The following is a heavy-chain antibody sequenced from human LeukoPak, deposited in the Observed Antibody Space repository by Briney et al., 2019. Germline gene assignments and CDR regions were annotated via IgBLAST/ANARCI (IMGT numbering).Heavy chain of an antibody. J-gene: IGHJ6*02. CDR2: IFFSGST. D-gene: IGHD3-22*01. V-gene: IGHV4-59*01. CDR3: ARDGWYYDSSGPQGKGMDV. Sequence: PETLSLTCTVSGGSISSYYWSWIRQPPGKGLEWIGYIFFSGSTHYTTYLKSRVTISVDTSKNQFSLKLSSVTAADTAVYYCARDGWYYDSSGPQGKGMDVWGQGTTVTVSS. CDR1: GGSISSYY.